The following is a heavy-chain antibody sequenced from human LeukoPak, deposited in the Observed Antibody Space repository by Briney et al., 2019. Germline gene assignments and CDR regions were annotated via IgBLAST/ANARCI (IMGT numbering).Heavy chain of an antibody. D-gene: IGHD1-26*01. Sequence: GGSLRLSCAASGFTFNTYWMHWVRQTPGKGLVWVSRITNVGTTTIYADSVKGRFTVSRDNAKNTLYLQMNSLRVDDTAMYYCVREVYGSSYFDYWGHGIQVTVSS. CDR3: VREVYGSSYFDY. V-gene: IGHV3-74*01. CDR1: GFTFNTYW. CDR2: ITNVGTTT. J-gene: IGHJ4*01.